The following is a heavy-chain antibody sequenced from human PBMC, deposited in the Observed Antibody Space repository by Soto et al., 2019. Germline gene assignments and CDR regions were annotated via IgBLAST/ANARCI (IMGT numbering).Heavy chain of an antibody. CDR1: GFTFRNYW. D-gene: IGHD2-21*01. CDR2: IKQDGGGK. Sequence: GGSLRLSCAVSGFTFRNYWMAWVRQAPGKGLEWVANIKQDGGGKYYVDSVKGRFTVSRDNAKNSLYLEMNSLRAEDTAVYYCAVRHTDYWGQGTLVTVSS. CDR3: AVRHTDY. J-gene: IGHJ4*02. V-gene: IGHV3-7*01.